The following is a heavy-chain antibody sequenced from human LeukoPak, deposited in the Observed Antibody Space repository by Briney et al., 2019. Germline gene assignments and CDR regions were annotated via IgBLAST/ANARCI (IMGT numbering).Heavy chain of an antibody. Sequence: ASVKVSCKASGYTFTSYGISWVRQAPGQGLEWMGWISAYNGNTNYAQELQGRVTMTTDTSTSTAYMELRSLRSDDTAVYYCARVAAAGPDYYYYMDVWGKGTTVTVSS. J-gene: IGHJ6*03. CDR2: ISAYNGNT. CDR1: GYTFTSYG. D-gene: IGHD6-13*01. CDR3: ARVAAAGPDYYYYMDV. V-gene: IGHV1-18*01.